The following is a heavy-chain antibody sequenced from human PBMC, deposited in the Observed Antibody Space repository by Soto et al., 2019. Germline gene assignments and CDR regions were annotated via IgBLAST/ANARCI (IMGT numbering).Heavy chain of an antibody. CDR3: ARDNLFRGGWSGDMDV. CDR1: GFTFSSSA. D-gene: IGHD6-19*01. Sequence: QAQLVESGGGVVQPGRSLRLSCAASGFTFSSSAMHWVRQAPGKGLDWVAVISYDGNTKYYEDSVRGRFSISRDNSNDTLYLQMNGLRPEETGLYFCARDNLFRGGWSGDMDVWGQGTTVTVSS. J-gene: IGHJ6*02. CDR2: ISYDGNTK. V-gene: IGHV3-30-3*01.